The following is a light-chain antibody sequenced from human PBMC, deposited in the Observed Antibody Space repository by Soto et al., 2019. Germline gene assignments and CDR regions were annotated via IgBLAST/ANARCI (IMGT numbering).Light chain of an antibody. V-gene: IGLV4-69*01. CDR1: SGHSNYA. CDR2: VNSDGSH. J-gene: IGLJ2*01. CDR3: QTWGTGIVV. Sequence: QLVLTQSPSASASLGASVNLTCTLSSGHSNYAIAWQQQQPGKGPRYLMKVNSDGSHNKGDGIPDRFSGSSSGAERYLAIAILHSEDEADYYCQTWGTGIVVFGGGTKLTVL.